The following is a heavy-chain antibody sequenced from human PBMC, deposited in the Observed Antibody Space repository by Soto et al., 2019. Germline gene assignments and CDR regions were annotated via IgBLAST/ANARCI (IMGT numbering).Heavy chain of an antibody. CDR1: GFTFSSYG. V-gene: IGHV3-33*01. CDR2: IWYDGSNK. CDR3: ARDLGLGAAAGIYYYYGMDV. J-gene: IGHJ6*02. D-gene: IGHD6-13*01. Sequence: GGSLRLSCAASGFTFSSYGMHWVRQAPSKGLEWVAVIWYDGSNKYYADSVKGRFTISRDNSKNTLYLQMNSLRAEDTAVYYCARDLGLGAAAGIYYYYGMDVWGQGTTVTVSS.